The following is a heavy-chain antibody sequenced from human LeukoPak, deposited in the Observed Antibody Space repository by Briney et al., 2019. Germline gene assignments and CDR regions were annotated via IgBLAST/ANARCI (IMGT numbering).Heavy chain of an antibody. Sequence: SGTLSLTCTVSGVSISSDDGSCIRQPPGNGREGIGYIYYSGNTNYNPSLKSRITISVDTSKNQFSLKLRSVTAADTAVYYCARLPITLVRGVINAFDIWGQGTMVTVSS. J-gene: IGHJ3*02. D-gene: IGHD3-10*01. CDR2: IYYSGNT. CDR1: GVSISSDD. CDR3: ARLPITLVRGVINAFDI. V-gene: IGHV4-59*08.